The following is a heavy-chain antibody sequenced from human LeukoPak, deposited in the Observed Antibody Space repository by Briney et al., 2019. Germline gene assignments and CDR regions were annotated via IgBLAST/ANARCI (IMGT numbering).Heavy chain of an antibody. D-gene: IGHD3-10*01. CDR1: GDSINNYY. CDR3: ARAVHYSGTSDQYTGGWYYFDF. J-gene: IGHJ4*02. V-gene: IGHV4-59*01. CDR2: INYSGSS. Sequence: SETLSLTCTVSGDSINNYYWSWIRQPPGKGLEWIGNINYSGSSNSNPSLKSRATISVDMSRKHFFLDLISVTAADTAVYYCARAVHYSGTSDQYTGGWYYFDFWGQGTRVTVSS.